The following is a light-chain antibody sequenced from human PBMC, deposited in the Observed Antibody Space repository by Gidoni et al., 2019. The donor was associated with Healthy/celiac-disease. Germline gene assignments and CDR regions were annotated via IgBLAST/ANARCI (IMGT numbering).Light chain of an antibody. V-gene: IGLV3-1*01. J-gene: IGLJ1*01. CDR3: QAWDSSTAKGV. Sequence: SYELTQPPSVSVSPGQAASITCSGDKLGDEYACWYQQKPGQSPMLVIYQNTKRPSGIPERFSGSNSGNTATLTISGTQAMDEADYYCQAWDSSTAKGVFGTGTKVTVL. CDR2: QNT. CDR1: KLGDEY.